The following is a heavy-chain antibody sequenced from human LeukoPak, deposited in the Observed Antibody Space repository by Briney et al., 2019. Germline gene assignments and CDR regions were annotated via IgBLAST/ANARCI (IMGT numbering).Heavy chain of an antibody. V-gene: IGHV3-33*06. J-gene: IGHJ4*02. Sequence: GGSLRLSCAASGFTFSHYGMHWVRQAPGRGLEGVAVIWSDGSNKFYADSVKGRFTISRDNSQNTVDLHMNILRAENTAVYYCAKDAQRGFDYSNSLEYWGQGTLVTVSS. CDR3: AKDAQRGFDYSNSLEY. D-gene: IGHD4-11*01. CDR2: IWSDGSNK. CDR1: GFTFSHYG.